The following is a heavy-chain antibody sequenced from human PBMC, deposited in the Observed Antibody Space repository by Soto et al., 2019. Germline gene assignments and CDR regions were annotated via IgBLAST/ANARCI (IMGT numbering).Heavy chain of an antibody. CDR3: ARAKRGYSYGYIDY. D-gene: IGHD5-18*01. CDR1: GYSLSSNTFY. V-gene: IGHV4-39*02. J-gene: IGHJ4*02. Sequence: PSETLSLTCTVSGYSLSSNTFYWGWIRQPPGKGLEWIGNIDFRGRTSYNPSLRSRVTISADASKKQFSLKLTSVTAADTAIYYWARAKRGYSYGYIDYWGQGTLVTVSS. CDR2: IDFRGRT.